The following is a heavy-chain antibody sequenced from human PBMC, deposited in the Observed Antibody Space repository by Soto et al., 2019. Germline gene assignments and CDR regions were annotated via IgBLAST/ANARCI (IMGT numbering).Heavy chain of an antibody. J-gene: IGHJ6*02. CDR3: ARGGTIAARDYYYYGMDV. Sequence: PVGSLRLSCAASGFTFSSYDMHWVRQATGEGLEWVSAIGTAGDPYYPGSVKGRFTISRENAKNSLYLQMNSLRAGDTAVYYCARGGTIAARDYYYYGMDVWGQGTTVTVSS. CDR2: IGTAGDP. V-gene: IGHV3-13*05. CDR1: GFTFSSYD. D-gene: IGHD6-6*01.